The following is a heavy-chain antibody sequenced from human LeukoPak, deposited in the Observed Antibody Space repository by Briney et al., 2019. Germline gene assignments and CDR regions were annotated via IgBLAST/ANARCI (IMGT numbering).Heavy chain of an antibody. J-gene: IGHJ3*02. Sequence: GGYLRLSCAASGFTFSSYSMNWVRQAPGKGLEWVSSISSSSSYIYYADSVKGRFTISRDNAKNSLYLQMNSLRAEDTAVYYCARAARPDFWSAYYTDDAFDIWGQRTMVTVSS. CDR2: ISSSSSYI. D-gene: IGHD3-3*01. CDR3: ARAARPDFWSAYYTDDAFDI. CDR1: GFTFSSYS. V-gene: IGHV3-21*01.